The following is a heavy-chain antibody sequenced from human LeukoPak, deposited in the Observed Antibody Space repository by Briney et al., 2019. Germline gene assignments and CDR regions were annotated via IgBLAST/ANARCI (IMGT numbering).Heavy chain of an antibody. J-gene: IGHJ4*02. CDR2: ISYDGSNK. CDR1: GFTFSSYA. V-gene: IGHV3-30*04. Sequence: GGPLRLSCAASGFTFSSYAMHWVRQAPGKGLEWVAVISYDGSNKYYADSVKGRFTISRDNSKNTLYLQMNSLRAEDTAVYYCARDLATVTTSCFGYWGQGTLVTVSS. D-gene: IGHD4-17*01. CDR3: ARDLATVTTSCFGY.